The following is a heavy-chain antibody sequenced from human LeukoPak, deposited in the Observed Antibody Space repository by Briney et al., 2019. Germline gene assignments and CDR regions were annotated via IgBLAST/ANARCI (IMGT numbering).Heavy chain of an antibody. D-gene: IGHD6-25*01. J-gene: IGHJ3*02. CDR2: ISSSSSYI. CDR3: ARSIRGFTDAFDI. CDR1: GFTFSSYW. V-gene: IGHV3-21*05. Sequence: GGSLRLSCAASGFTFSSYWMNWVRQAPGKGLEWVSYISSSSSYIYYADSVKGRFTISRDNAKNSLYLQMNSLRAEDTAVYYCARSIRGFTDAFDIWGQGTMVTVSS.